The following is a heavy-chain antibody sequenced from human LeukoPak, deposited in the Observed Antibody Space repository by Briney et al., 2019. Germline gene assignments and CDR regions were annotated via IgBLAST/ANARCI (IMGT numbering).Heavy chain of an antibody. D-gene: IGHD3-22*01. CDR3: AKEEYYYDSSGYNPMDV. V-gene: IGHV3-48*03. CDR1: GFTFSSYE. CDR2: ISSSGSTI. Sequence: GGSLRLSCAASGFTFSSYEMNWVRQAPGKGLEWVSYISSSGSTIYYADSVKGRFTISRDNAKNSLYLQMNSLRAEDTAVYYCAKEEYYYDSSGYNPMDVWGKGTTVTVSS. J-gene: IGHJ6*04.